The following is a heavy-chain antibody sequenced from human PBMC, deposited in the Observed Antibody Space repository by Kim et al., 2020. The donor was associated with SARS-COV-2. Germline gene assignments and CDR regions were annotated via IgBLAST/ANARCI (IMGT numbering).Heavy chain of an antibody. V-gene: IGHV4-34*01. J-gene: IGHJ5*02. Sequence: PSLQRRVTISVDTSKNQFSLQLSSVTAADTAMYYCAKARNSRMIGGWFDPWGQGTLVTVSS. CDR3: AKARNSRMIGGWFDP. D-gene: IGHD3-10*02.